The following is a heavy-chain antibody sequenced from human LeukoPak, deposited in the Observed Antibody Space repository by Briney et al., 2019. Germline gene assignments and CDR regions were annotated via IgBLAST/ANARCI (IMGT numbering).Heavy chain of an antibody. D-gene: IGHD5-24*01. CDR3: AREVRLTEMATITYYFDY. V-gene: IGHV4-31*11. Sequence: SETLSLTCAVYGGSFSGYYWTWIRQHPGKGLEWIGYIYYSGSTYYNPSLKSRVTISVDTSKNQFSLKLSSVTAADTAVYYCAREVRLTEMATITYYFDYWGQGTLVTVSS. J-gene: IGHJ4*02. CDR1: GGSFSGYY. CDR2: IYYSGST.